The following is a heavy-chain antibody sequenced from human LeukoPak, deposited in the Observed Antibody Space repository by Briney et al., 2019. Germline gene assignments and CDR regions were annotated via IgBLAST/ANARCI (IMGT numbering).Heavy chain of an antibody. V-gene: IGHV1-3*01. D-gene: IGHD2-2*02. CDR1: GYTFTSYA. CDR2: INAGNGNT. J-gene: IGHJ6*02. CDR3: ARVYQRDYYYYYGMDV. Sequence: ASVKVSCKASGYTFTSYAMHWVRQAPGQRLEWMGWINAGNGNTKYSQKFQGRVTITRDTSASTAYMELSSLRSEDTAVYHCARVYQRDYYYYYGMDVWGQGTTVTVSS.